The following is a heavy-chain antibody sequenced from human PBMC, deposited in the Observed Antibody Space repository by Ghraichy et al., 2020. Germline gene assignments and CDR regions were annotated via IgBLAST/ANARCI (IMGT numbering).Heavy chain of an antibody. CDR2: FYPDGTT. CDR3: AREVGYSRGPWGY. J-gene: IGHJ4*02. Sequence: GESLNISCAASGFDVSGSYMSWVRQAPGKGLEWVSVFYPDGTTYYADSVRGRFTISRDNSKSTVSLQLNSLRAEDTALYYCAREVGYSRGPWGYWGQGTLVAVSP. CDR1: GFDVSGSY. V-gene: IGHV3-66*01. D-gene: IGHD3-22*01.